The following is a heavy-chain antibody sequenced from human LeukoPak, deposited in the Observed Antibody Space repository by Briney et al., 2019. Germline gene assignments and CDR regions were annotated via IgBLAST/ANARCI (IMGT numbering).Heavy chain of an antibody. V-gene: IGHV4-34*01. J-gene: IGHJ6*03. CDR3: ARSSSNGLWFGELSSYYYYMDV. Sequence: SETLSLTCAVYGGSFSGYYWTWIRQSPGKGLEWIGEINHSGSTNYNPSLKSRVTISVDTSKNQFSLKLSSVTAADTAVYYCARSSSNGLWFGELSSYYYYMDVWGKGTTVTVSS. D-gene: IGHD3-10*01. CDR1: GGSFSGYY. CDR2: INHSGST.